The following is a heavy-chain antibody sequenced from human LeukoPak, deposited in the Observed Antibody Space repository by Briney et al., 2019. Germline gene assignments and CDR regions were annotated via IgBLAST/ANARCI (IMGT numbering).Heavy chain of an antibody. J-gene: IGHJ4*02. D-gene: IGHD1-14*01. Sequence: GGSLRLSCAASGLTFSSHWMHWVRQAPGKGLVWVSRITNDGSSTTYADSVKGRFTISRDNAKNMLYLQVNSLRAEDTAVYYCATQQRGNPAYWGQGTLVTVSS. V-gene: IGHV3-74*01. CDR3: ATQQRGNPAY. CDR1: GLTFSSHW. CDR2: ITNDGSST.